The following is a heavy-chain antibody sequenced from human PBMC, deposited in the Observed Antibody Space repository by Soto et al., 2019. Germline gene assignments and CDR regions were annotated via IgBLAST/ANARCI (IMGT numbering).Heavy chain of an antibody. J-gene: IGHJ5*02. D-gene: IGHD6-13*01. CDR1: GGSISSSSYY. CDR3: ARHRGIAAADLLYNWFDP. Sequence: QLQLQESGPGLVKPSETLSLTCTVSGGSISSSSYYWGWIRQPPGKGLEWIGSIYYSGSTYYNPSLKSRVTISVDTSKNQFALKLSSVTAADTAVYYCARHRGIAAADLLYNWFDPWGQGTLVTVSS. V-gene: IGHV4-39*01. CDR2: IYYSGST.